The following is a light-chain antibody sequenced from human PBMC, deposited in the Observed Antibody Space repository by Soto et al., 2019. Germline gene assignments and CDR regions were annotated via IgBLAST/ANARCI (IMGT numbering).Light chain of an antibody. CDR2: ANS. V-gene: IGLV1-40*01. CDR3: QSYDNSLSGYV. Sequence: QSVLTQPPSVSGAPGQRVTISCTGSSSNIGAGYDVHWYQQLPGTAPKLLMYANSHRPSGVPDRFSASKSGTSASLAITGLQAEDEADYYCQSYDNSLSGYVFGSGTKVTVL. J-gene: IGLJ1*01. CDR1: SSNIGAGYD.